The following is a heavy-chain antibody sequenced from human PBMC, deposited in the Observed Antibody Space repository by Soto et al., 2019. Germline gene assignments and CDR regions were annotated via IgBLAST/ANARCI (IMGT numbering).Heavy chain of an antibody. J-gene: IGHJ6*03. CDR3: AGIVGDDYGDYSPYYYYYYMDV. CDR1: GGSISSYY. D-gene: IGHD4-17*01. CDR2: IYYSGST. Sequence: SETLSLTCTVSGGSISSYYWSWIRQPPGKGLEWIGYIYYSGSTNYNPSLKSRVTISVDTSKNQFSLKLSSVTAADTAVYYCAGIVGDDYGDYSPYYYYYYMDVWGKGTTVTVSS. V-gene: IGHV4-59*01.